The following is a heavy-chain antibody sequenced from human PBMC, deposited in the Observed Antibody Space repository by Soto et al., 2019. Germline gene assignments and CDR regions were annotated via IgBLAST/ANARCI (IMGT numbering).Heavy chain of an antibody. CDR1: GGSVSSGSYY. J-gene: IGHJ5*02. CDR3: ASVEEDWFDP. Sequence: QVQLQESGPGLVKPSETLSLTCTVSGGSVSSGSYYWSWIRQPPGKGLEWIGYIYYSGGTNYNPSLKSRVTISVDTSQNQFSLKLSSVTAADTAVYYCASVEEDWFDPWGQGTLVTVSS. V-gene: IGHV4-61*01. D-gene: IGHD1-1*01. CDR2: IYYSGGT.